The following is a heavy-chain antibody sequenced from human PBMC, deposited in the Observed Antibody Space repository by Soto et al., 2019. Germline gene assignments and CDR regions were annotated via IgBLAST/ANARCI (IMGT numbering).Heavy chain of an antibody. J-gene: IGHJ4*02. CDR3: AATPRY. CDR1: GGSISNYH. V-gene: IGHV4-59*01. Sequence: SETLSLTCNVSGGSISNYHWSWIRQPPGKGLEWIGYINNSGSTNYNPSLKSRVTISVDTSNNQISLKVTSVTAADTAVYYCAATPRYWAQGTLVTVSS. CDR2: INNSGST. D-gene: IGHD1-26*01.